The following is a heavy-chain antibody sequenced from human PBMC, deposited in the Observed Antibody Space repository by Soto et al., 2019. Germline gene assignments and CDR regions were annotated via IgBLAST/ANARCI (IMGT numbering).Heavy chain of an antibody. J-gene: IGHJ4*02. V-gene: IGHV2-5*01. CDR1: GFSLSTSGVG. D-gene: IGHD3-3*01. Sequence: QITLKESGPTLVKPTQTLTLTCTFSGFSLSTSGVGVGWIRQPPGKALEWPALIYWNDDKRYSPSLKSRLTITKDTSKNQVVLTMTNLDPVDTGTFYCAHRQGVLRFLEWLPYFWGQGTLVTVSS. CDR2: IYWNDDK. CDR3: AHRQGVLRFLEWLPYF.